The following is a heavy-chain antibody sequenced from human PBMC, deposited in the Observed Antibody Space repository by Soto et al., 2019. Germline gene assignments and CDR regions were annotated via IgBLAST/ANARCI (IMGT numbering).Heavy chain of an antibody. V-gene: IGHV3-21*01. J-gene: IGHJ6*02. CDR2: ISSSSSYI. Sequence: GGSLRLSCAASGFTFSSYSMNWVRQAPGKGLEWVSSISSSSSYIYYADSVKGRFTISRDNAKNSLYLQMNSLRAEDTAVYYCARDLGYSSSYYYYYYGMDVWGQGTTVTVSS. CDR1: GFTFSSYS. D-gene: IGHD6-6*01. CDR3: ARDLGYSSSYYYYYYGMDV.